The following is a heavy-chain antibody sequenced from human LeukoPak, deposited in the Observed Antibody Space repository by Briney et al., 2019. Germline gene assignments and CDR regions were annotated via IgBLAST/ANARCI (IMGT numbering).Heavy chain of an antibody. J-gene: IGHJ4*02. Sequence: KTSETLSLTCTVPGGSISSYQWSWIRQPPGRGLEWMGYSYYGGSTTYNPSLMSRVTMTVDTSKNQFSLKLSSVTAADTAVYYCAREAYCGGDCYSGFDYWGQGTLVTVSS. CDR2: SYYGGST. CDR3: AREAYCGGDCYSGFDY. V-gene: IGHV4-59*01. D-gene: IGHD2-21*02. CDR1: GGSISSYQ.